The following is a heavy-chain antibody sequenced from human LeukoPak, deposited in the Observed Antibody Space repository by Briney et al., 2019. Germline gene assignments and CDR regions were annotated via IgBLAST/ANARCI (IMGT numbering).Heavy chain of an antibody. Sequence: SETLSLTCTVSGGSISNYYWSWIRQPPGKGLEWIGYIYYSGSTNYNPSLKSRVTISVDTPKKQFSLKLSSVTAADTAVYYCARGPYSGSYFAAFDIWGQGTMVTVSS. D-gene: IGHD1-26*01. CDR1: GGSISNYY. CDR3: ARGPYSGSYFAAFDI. CDR2: IYYSGST. J-gene: IGHJ3*02. V-gene: IGHV4-59*01.